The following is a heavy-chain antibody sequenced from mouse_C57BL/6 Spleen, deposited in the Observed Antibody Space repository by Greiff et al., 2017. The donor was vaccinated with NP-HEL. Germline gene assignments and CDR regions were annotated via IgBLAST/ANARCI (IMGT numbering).Heavy chain of an antibody. J-gene: IGHJ4*01. CDR2: IDPEDGDT. CDR1: GFNIKDYY. CDR3: TTRLTTVVDDYAMDY. Sequence: VQLKESGAELVRPGASVKLSCTASGFNIKDYYMHWVKQRPEQGLEWIGRIDPEDGDTEYAQKFQGKATMTADTSSNTAYLQLSSLTSEDTAVYYCTTRLTTVVDDYAMDYWGQGTSVTVAS. D-gene: IGHD1-1*01. V-gene: IGHV14-1*01.